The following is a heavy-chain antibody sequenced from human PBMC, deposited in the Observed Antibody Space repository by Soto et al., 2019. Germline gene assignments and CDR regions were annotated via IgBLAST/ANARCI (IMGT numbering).Heavy chain of an antibody. CDR2: ISYDGSNK. J-gene: IGHJ4*02. Sequence: QVQLVESGGGVVQPGRSLSLSCAASGFTFSSYAMHWFRQAPGKGLEWVAVISYDGSNKYYEDSMKGRFTISTDKSKNTLYLQMNSLRAEDTTAYYCARDPDYDFWGNFDYWGQGTLVPVSS. CDR1: GFTFSSYA. D-gene: IGHD3-3*01. V-gene: IGHV3-30-3*01. CDR3: ARDPDYDFWGNFDY.